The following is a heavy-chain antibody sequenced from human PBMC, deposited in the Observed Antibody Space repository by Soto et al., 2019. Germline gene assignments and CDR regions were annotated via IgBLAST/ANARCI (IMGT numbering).Heavy chain of an antibody. CDR2: ISGSGGST. Sequence: GGSLRPSCAASGFTFSNSAITWVRQAPGEGLEWVSAISGSGGSTYYADSVMGRFTISRDNSKNTLYLQMNSLRAEDTAVYYCAKSTSYYGSGSLNYWGQGTLVTVSS. V-gene: IGHV3-23*01. J-gene: IGHJ4*02. D-gene: IGHD3-10*01. CDR3: AKSTSYYGSGSLNY. CDR1: GFTFSNSA.